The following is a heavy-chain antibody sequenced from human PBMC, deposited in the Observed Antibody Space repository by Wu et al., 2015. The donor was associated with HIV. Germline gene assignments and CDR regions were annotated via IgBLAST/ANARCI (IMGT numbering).Heavy chain of an antibody. J-gene: IGHJ3*01. CDR2: IIPIFGKT. Sequence: QAQLVQSGAEVKKPGSSVKVSCKASGGTFSYSAIAWVRQAPGQGLEWMGRIIPIFGKTNYAQKFQGRVTITADESSTTAYMELSSLRSEDTAVYYCARERYYDYRPGGSTWGRG. V-gene: IGHV1-69*13. CDR3: ARERYYDYRPGGST. CDR1: GGTFSYSA. D-gene: IGHD3-16*01.